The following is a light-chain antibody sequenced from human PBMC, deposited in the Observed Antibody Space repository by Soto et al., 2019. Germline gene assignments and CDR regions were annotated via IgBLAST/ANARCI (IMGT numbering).Light chain of an antibody. Sequence: QSALTQPPSASGSPGQSVTISCTGTKSDIGVYDFVSWYQHHPGKAPRLIIYEVVQRPSGVPDRFSGSKSGNTASLTVSGLQAADEADYYCSSYTSSRAIVFGAGNKVTVL. CDR1: KSDIGVYDF. CDR3: SSYTSSRAIV. J-gene: IGLJ1*01. V-gene: IGLV2-8*01. CDR2: EVV.